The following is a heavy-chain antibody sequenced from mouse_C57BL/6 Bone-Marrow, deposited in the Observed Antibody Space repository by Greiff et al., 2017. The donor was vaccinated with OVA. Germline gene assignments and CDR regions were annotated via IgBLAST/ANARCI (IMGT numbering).Heavy chain of an antibody. J-gene: IGHJ2*01. V-gene: IGHV14-4*01. CDR1: GFNIKDDY. Sequence: EVKLMESGAELVRPGASVKLSCTASGFNIKDDYMHWVKQRPEQGLEWIGWIDPENGDTEYASKFQGKATITADTSSNTAYLQLSSLTSEDTAVYYCTALFITFYWGQGTTLTVSS. CDR2: IDPENGDT. D-gene: IGHD1-1*01. CDR3: TALFITFY.